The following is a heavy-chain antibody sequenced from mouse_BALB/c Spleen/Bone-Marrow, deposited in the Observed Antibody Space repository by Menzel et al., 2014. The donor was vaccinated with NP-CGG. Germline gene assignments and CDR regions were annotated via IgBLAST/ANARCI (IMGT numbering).Heavy chain of an antibody. J-gene: IGHJ3*01. CDR3: ATYYRYDGRFAY. D-gene: IGHD2-14*01. CDR1: GLNIKDTY. CDR2: IDPANGNT. Sequence: VQLQQSGAELVKPGASVKLSCTASGLNIKDTYMHWVKQRPEQGLEWIGRIDPANGNTKYDPKFQGKATITADTSSNTAYLQLSSLTSEDTAVYYCATYYRYDGRFAYWGQGTLVTVSA. V-gene: IGHV14-3*02.